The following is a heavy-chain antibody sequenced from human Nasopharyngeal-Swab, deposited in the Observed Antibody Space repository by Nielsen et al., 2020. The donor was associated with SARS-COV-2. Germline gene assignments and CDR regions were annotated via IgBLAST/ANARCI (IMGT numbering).Heavy chain of an antibody. CDR3: ARGQVVPAAIRYNWFDP. CDR2: IKQDGSEK. D-gene: IGHD2-2*01. CDR1: GFTFSSYW. V-gene: IGHV3-7*01. J-gene: IGHJ5*02. Sequence: GGSLRLSCAASGFTFSSYWMSWVRQAPGKGLEWVANIKQDGSEKYYVDSVKGRLTISRDNAKNSLYLQMNSLRAEDTAVYYCARGQVVPAAIRYNWFDPWGQGTLVTVSS.